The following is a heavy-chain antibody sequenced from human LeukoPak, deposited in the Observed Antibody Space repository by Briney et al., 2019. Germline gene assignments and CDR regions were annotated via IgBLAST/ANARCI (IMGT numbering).Heavy chain of an antibody. J-gene: IGHJ4*02. CDR2: IYYSGST. V-gene: IGHV4-39*01. CDR1: GGSISSSSYY. D-gene: IGHD4-17*01. Sequence: SETLSLTCTVSGGSISSSSYYWGWIRQPPGKGLEWIGSIYYSGSTYYNPSLKSRVTISVDTSKNQFSLKLSSVTAADTAVYYCARRRDYGVYFDYWGQGTLVTVSS. CDR3: ARRRDYGVYFDY.